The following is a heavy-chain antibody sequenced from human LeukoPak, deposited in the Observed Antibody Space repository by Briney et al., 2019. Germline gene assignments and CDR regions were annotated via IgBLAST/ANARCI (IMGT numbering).Heavy chain of an antibody. CDR3: ARGSGIAARLSWPDV. J-gene: IGHJ6*02. Sequence: PSETLSLTCAVYGGSFSGYYWSWIRQPPGKGLEWIGEINHSGSTNYNPSLKSRVTISVDTSKNQFSLKLSSVTAADTAVYYCARGSGIAARLSWPDVWGQGTTVTVSS. CDR2: INHSGST. V-gene: IGHV4-34*01. D-gene: IGHD6-6*01. CDR1: GGSFSGYY.